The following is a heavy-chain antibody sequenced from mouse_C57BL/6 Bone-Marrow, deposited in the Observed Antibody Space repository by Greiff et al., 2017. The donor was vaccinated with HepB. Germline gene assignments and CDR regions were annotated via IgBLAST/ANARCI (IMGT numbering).Heavy chain of an antibody. Sequence: QVQLQQPGAELVKPGASVKLSCKASGYTFTSYWMHWVKQRPGQGLEWIGMIHPNSGSINYNEKFKSKATLTVDKSSSTAYMQLSSLTSEDSAVYYCARSGSSIPYYYAMDYWGQGTSVTVSS. J-gene: IGHJ4*01. CDR3: ARSGSSIPYYYAMDY. V-gene: IGHV1-64*01. D-gene: IGHD1-1*01. CDR1: GYTFTSYW. CDR2: IHPNSGSI.